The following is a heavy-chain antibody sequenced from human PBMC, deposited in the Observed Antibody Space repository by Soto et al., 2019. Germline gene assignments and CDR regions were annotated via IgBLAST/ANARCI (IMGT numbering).Heavy chain of an antibody. V-gene: IGHV1-69*01. Sequence: QVQLVQSGDEVQKPGSSVKVSCKASGVTFSSYAISWERQAPGQGLEGMGAIIPIFGTANYAQKFQGRVTITADESTSTAYMELSSLRSEDTAVYYCARDQVSVAGTLGVGYWGQGTLVTVSS. CDR3: ARDQVSVAGTLGVGY. J-gene: IGHJ4*02. D-gene: IGHD6-19*01. CDR2: IIPIFGTA. CDR1: GVTFSSYA.